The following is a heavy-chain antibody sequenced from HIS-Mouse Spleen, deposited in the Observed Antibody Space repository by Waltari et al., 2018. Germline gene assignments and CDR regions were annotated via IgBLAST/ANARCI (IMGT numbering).Heavy chain of an antibody. CDR3: AREIPYSSSWYDWYFDL. CDR1: GGSISSSSYY. J-gene: IGHJ2*01. D-gene: IGHD6-13*01. V-gene: IGHV4-39*07. Sequence: QLQLQESGPGLVTPSETLSLTCTVSGGSISSSSYYWRWLRQPPGKGLEWIGSIYYSGSTYYNPSLKSRVTISVDTSKNQFSLKLSSVTAADTAVYYCAREIPYSSSWYDWYFDLWGRGTLVTVSS. CDR2: IYYSGST.